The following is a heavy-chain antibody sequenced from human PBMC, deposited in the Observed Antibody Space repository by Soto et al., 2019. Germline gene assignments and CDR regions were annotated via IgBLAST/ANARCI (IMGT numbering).Heavy chain of an antibody. CDR1: GYDYVTYA. D-gene: IGHD5-18*01. V-gene: IGHV1-18*01. CDR3: ARRVQVWLQDYYSMDV. J-gene: IGHJ6*02. Sequence: QAQLVQSGAEVKKPGASVNVSCKASGYDYVTYAITWVRQRPGQGLEWMGWISTLYGNTNYAQNFQGRVTMTTDTSTRIVHLELRSLRSDDTAVYYCARRVQVWLQDYYSMDVWGQGTTVTVSS. CDR2: ISTLYGNT.